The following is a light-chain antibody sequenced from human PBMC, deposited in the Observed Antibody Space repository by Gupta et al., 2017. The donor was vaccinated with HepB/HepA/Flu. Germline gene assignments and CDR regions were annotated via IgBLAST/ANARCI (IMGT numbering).Light chain of an antibody. Sequence: SYVLTQPPSVSGAPGTTARITCGGNNIGTKIVHWYQQKPGQAPVLVVYDDSDRPSGIPERFSGSNSETTATVTSNRVEAGDEADYYCQVWDKSSDNLVFGGGTKLTVL. V-gene: IGLV3-21*03. CDR3: QVWDKSSDNLV. J-gene: IGLJ3*02. CDR1: NIGTKI. CDR2: DDS.